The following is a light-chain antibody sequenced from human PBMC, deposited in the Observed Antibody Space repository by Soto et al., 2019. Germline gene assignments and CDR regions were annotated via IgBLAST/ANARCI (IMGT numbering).Light chain of an antibody. V-gene: IGKV3-15*01. CDR1: QSFSSN. CDR3: QQYNNWPRT. CDR2: GAS. Sequence: EIVMTQSPATLSVSPGERATLSCRASQSFSSNLAWYQQKPGQAPRLLIYGASTRATGIPARFSGSGSGTEFTLTISSLQSEDFAVYYCQQYNNWPRTFGQGNKVEIK. J-gene: IGKJ1*01.